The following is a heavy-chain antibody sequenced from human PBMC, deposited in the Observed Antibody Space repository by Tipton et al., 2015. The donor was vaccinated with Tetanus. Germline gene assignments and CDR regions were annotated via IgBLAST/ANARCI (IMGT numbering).Heavy chain of an antibody. CDR3: ARPSTTVTPRAFDV. CDR1: GGSVSSYY. D-gene: IGHD4-17*01. Sequence: TLSLTCTVSGGSVSSYYWDWIRQPPGKGLEWIGSIYYSGSSYYNPSLESRVTISLDTPKNRFSLKLTSVTAADAAVYYCARPSTTVTPRAFDVWGQGTMVTVSP. V-gene: IGHV4-39*01. CDR2: IYYSGSS. J-gene: IGHJ3*01.